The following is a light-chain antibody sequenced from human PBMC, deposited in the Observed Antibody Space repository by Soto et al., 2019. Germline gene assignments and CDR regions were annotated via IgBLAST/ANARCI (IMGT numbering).Light chain of an antibody. J-gene: IGKJ2*01. Sequence: DIQMTQSPSSLSASVGDRVIITCRASQSIAFYVNWFQQKPGKAPRLLIYAASSLQSGVPSRFSGSGSVTDFTLTINSLQAEDVATYYCQQRSNSPMYTFGQGTK. CDR2: AAS. CDR3: QQRSNSPMYT. CDR1: QSIAFY. V-gene: IGKV1-39*01.